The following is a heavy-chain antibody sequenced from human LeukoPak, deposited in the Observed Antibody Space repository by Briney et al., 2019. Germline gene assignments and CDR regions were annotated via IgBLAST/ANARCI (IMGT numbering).Heavy chain of an antibody. CDR3: ARGSFSSSSDY. CDR1: GYTFTGYY. Sequence: ASVKVSCKASGYTFTGYYMHWARQAPGQGLEWMGWINPNSGGTNYAQKFQGRVTMTRDTSISTAYMELSSLRSEDTAVYYCARGSFSSSSDYWGQGTLVTVSS. V-gene: IGHV1-2*02. CDR2: INPNSGGT. D-gene: IGHD6-6*01. J-gene: IGHJ4*02.